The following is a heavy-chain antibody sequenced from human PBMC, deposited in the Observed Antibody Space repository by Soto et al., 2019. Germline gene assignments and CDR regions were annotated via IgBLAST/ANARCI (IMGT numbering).Heavy chain of an antibody. CDR2: INHSGST. D-gene: IGHD2-2*01. CDR3: AREEVPQWFTRGYYGMDV. Sequence: SETLSLTCSVYGGSFSGYYWTWIRQPPGKWLEWIGDINHSGSTNYNSSLKSRVTISVDTSKNQLSLNLRSVTAADTAVYYCAREEVPQWFTRGYYGMDVWGQGTTVTVSS. V-gene: IGHV4-34*01. CDR1: GGSFSGYY. J-gene: IGHJ6*02.